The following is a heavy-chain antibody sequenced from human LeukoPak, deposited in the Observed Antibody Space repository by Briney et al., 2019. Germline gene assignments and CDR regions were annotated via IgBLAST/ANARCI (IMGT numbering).Heavy chain of an antibody. V-gene: IGHV3-23*01. CDR3: VKLADDSI. CDR2: IIGSGGST. J-gene: IGHJ3*02. Sequence: PGGSLRLSCAASGIPFSSYAMSWVRQAPGKGLEWVSVIIGSGGSTDYADSVKGRFTISRDNSKNTLFLQMNSLRAEDTAVYYCVKLADDSIWGQGTMVTVSS. CDR1: GIPFSSYA. D-gene: IGHD3-3*01.